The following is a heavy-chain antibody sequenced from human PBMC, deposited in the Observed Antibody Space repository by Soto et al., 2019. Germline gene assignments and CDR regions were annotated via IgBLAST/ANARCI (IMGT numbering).Heavy chain of an antibody. V-gene: IGHV3-48*03. CDR2: ISSSGSII. J-gene: IGHJ5*02. Sequence: PGGSLRLSCAASGFTFGSYEMNWVRQAPGKGLEWVSYISSSGSIIYYADSVKGRFTIPRDNAKNSLYLQMNSLRAEDTAVYYCARGVLYYYDSSGYPHWLDPWGQGTLVTVSS. CDR1: GFTFGSYE. D-gene: IGHD3-22*01. CDR3: ARGVLYYYDSSGYPHWLDP.